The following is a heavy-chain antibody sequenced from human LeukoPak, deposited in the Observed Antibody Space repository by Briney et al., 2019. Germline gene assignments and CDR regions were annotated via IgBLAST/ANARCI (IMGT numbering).Heavy chain of an antibody. V-gene: IGHV3-23*01. CDR3: AKGDISGYYYALFDY. D-gene: IGHD3-22*01. CDR1: GFTFISYA. J-gene: IGHJ4*02. CDR2: ISGSGGST. Sequence: GGSLRLSCAASGFTFISYAMTWVRQAPGKGLEWVSVISGSGGSTYYADSVKGRFTISRDNSKNTLYLQMNSLRAEDTAVYYCAKGDISGYYYALFDYWGQGTLVTVSS.